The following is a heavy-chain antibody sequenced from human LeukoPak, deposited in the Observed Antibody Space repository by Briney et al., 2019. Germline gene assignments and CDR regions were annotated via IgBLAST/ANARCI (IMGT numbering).Heavy chain of an antibody. V-gene: IGHV3-30*18. J-gene: IGHJ4*02. CDR3: VKGLVQTTMSYCVDY. D-gene: IGHD1-1*01. CDR2: ISSDGSKN. CDR1: GFTFTNYA. Sequence: GGSLSLSCAASGFTFTNYAMHWVRQTPGKGLECVALISSDGSKNIYADPVKGRFTVSRDNTKNTLYLQMNSLRAEDTAVYYCVKGLVQTTMSYCVDYWGQGALVTVSS.